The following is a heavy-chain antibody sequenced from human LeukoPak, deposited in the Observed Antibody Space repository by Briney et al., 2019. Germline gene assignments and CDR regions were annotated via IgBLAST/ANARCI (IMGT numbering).Heavy chain of an antibody. V-gene: IGHV1-69*13. J-gene: IGHJ5*02. D-gene: IGHD4-11*01. CDR1: GGTFSSYA. CDR3: ALGVGYSNYGNWFDP. Sequence: ASVKVPCKASGGTFSSYAISWVRQAPGQGLEWMGGIIPIFGTANYAQKFQGRVTITADESTSTAYMELSSLRSEDTAVYYCALGVGYSNYGNWFDPWGQGTLVTVSS. CDR2: IIPIFGTA.